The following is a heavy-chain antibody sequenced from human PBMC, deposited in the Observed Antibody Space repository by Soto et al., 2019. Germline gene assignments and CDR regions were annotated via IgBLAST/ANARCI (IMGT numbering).Heavy chain of an antibody. D-gene: IGHD4-17*01. Sequence: QVQLVQSGAEVKKPGASVKVSCKASGYTFTRYAMHWVRQAPGQRLEWMGWINAGNGNTKYSQKFQGIVPITSDTSASPDYLALSSLRSEDTAVYYCARAHGDDAYYCGMYVRSQGGTVTVS. V-gene: IGHV1-3*01. CDR3: ARAHGDDAYYCGMYV. CDR1: GYTFTRYA. CDR2: INAGNGNT. J-gene: IGHJ6*02.